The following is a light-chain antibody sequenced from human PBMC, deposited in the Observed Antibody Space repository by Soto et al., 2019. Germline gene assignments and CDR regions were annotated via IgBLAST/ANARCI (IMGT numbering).Light chain of an antibody. Sequence: EIVLTQSPATLSLSPGERATLSCRASQSVSSYLAWYQQKPGQAPRLLIYDASNRDTGIPARFSGSASGTDFTLTISSLAPDYSAFYYCQQRSNRPSFGGGTKVEIK. CDR2: DAS. V-gene: IGKV3-11*01. CDR1: QSVSSY. J-gene: IGKJ4*02. CDR3: QQRSNRPS.